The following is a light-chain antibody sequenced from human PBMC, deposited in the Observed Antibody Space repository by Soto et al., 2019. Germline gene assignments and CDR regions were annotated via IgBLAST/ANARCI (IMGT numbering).Light chain of an antibody. Sequence: IVLTHSPDTLSLSPGERATICCRASLTVSDNYLAWYQQKAGQAPRLVIYGASNRATGIPDRFSASGSGTDFTLTISRLEPEDFAVYYCQQYSTSPLTFGQGTKVDIK. CDR2: GAS. CDR1: LTVSDNY. V-gene: IGKV3-20*01. CDR3: QQYSTSPLT. J-gene: IGKJ1*01.